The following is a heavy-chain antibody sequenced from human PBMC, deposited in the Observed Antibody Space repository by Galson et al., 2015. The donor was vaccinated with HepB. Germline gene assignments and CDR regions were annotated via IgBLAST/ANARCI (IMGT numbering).Heavy chain of an antibody. J-gene: IGHJ3*02. Sequence: SLRLSCAASGFTFSGSAMHWVRQASGKGLEWVGRIRSKANSYATAYAASVKGRFTISRDDSKNTAYLQMNSLKTEDTAVYYCTRHPRGYYDSSGYQLHDDAFDIWGQGTMVTVSS. CDR3: TRHPRGYYDSSGYQLHDDAFDI. V-gene: IGHV3-73*01. CDR2: IRSKANSYAT. D-gene: IGHD3-22*01. CDR1: GFTFSGSA.